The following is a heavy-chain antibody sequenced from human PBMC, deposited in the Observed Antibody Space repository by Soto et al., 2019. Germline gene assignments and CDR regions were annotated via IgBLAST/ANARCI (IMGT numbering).Heavy chain of an antibody. J-gene: IGHJ6*02. CDR3: VKDVWGSYRSPAPDYYGMDV. CDR1: GFTFSSYA. V-gene: IGHV3-64D*08. Sequence: GGSLRLSCSASGFTFSSYAMHWVRQAPGKGLKYVSAISSNGGSTYYADSVNGRFTISRDNSKNTLYFQMSSLRAEDTAVYYCVKDVWGSYRSPAPDYYGMDVWGQGTTVTVSS. CDR2: ISSNGGST. D-gene: IGHD3-16*02.